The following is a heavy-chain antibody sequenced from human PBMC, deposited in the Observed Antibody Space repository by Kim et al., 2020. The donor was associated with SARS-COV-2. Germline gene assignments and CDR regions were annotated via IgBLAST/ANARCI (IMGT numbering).Heavy chain of an antibody. V-gene: IGHV1-8*01. CDR2: NT. Sequence: NTGYAQKFQGRVTMTRNTSISTAYMELSSLRSEDTAVYYCARGFGGSDDYWGQGTLVTVSS. CDR3: ARGFGGSDDY. J-gene: IGHJ4*02. D-gene: IGHD1-26*01.